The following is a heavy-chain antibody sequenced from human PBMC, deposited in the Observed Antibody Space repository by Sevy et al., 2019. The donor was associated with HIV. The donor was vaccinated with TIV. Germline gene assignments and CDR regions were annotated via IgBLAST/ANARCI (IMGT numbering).Heavy chain of an antibody. D-gene: IGHD3-22*01. CDR3: ARVQGESYDSSGYYSGLFDY. CDR1: GYTFTGYY. J-gene: IGHJ4*02. V-gene: IGHV1-2*02. Sequence: ASVKVSCKASGYTFTGYYMHWVRQAPGQGLEWMGWINPNSGGTNYAQKFQGRVTMTRDTSIGTAYMELSRLRSDDTAGYYCARVQGESYDSSGYYSGLFDYWGQGTLVTVSS. CDR2: INPNSGGT.